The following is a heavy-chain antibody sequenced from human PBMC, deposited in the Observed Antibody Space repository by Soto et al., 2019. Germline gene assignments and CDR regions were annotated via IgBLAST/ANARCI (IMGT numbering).Heavy chain of an antibody. J-gene: IGHJ5*02. CDR1: GYTFTSYA. Sequence: GASVKVSCKASGYTFTSYAMHWVRQAPGQRLEWMGWINAGNGNTKYSQKFQGRVTITRDTSASTAYMELSSLRSEDTAVYYCAREEKLQVPAAIGFNWFDPWGQGTLVIVSS. D-gene: IGHD2-2*02. CDR2: INAGNGNT. CDR3: AREEKLQVPAAIGFNWFDP. V-gene: IGHV1-3*01.